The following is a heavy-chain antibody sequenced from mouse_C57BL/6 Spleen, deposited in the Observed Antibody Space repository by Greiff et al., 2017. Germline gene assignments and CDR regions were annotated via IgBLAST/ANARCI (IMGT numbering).Heavy chain of an antibody. V-gene: IGHV1-72*01. CDR1: GYTFTSYC. Sequence: QVQLQQPGAELVQPGASVTLSCTASGYTFTSYCLHWVKQRPGRGLEWIGRLAPNSGGPTYNEKFKSKATLTVDKPSSTAYMQLSSLTSEDSAVYYCTREFAYWGQGTLVTVSA. CDR2: LAPNSGGP. J-gene: IGHJ3*01. CDR3: TREFAY.